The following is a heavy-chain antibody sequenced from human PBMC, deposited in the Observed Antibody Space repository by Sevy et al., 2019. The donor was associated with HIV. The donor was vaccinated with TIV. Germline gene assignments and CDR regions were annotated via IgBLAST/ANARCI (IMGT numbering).Heavy chain of an antibody. CDR2: ISYDGSEK. Sequence: GGSLRLSCAASGFIFSTYGIHWVRQAPGKGLEWVAVISYDGSEKYYADSVRGRFTISRDNSKNTLYLQMNSLRVEDTGIYYCAKMQGGSYNYYGMDVWGQGTTVTV. V-gene: IGHV3-30*18. CDR3: AKMQGGSYNYYGMDV. D-gene: IGHD1-26*01. J-gene: IGHJ6*02. CDR1: GFIFSTYG.